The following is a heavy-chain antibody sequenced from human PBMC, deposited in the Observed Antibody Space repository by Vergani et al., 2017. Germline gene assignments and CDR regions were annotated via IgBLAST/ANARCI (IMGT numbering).Heavy chain of an antibody. CDR1: GGSFSGYY. Sequence: QVQLQQWGAGLLKPSETLSLTCAVYGGSFSGYYWSWNRQPPGKGLEWIGEINHSGSTNYNPSLKSRVTISVDTSKNQFSLKLSSVTAADTAVYYCARGRGVFTLSGRYYYMDVWGKGTTVTVSS. CDR3: ARGRGVFTLSGRYYYMDV. D-gene: IGHD3-16*01. J-gene: IGHJ6*03. V-gene: IGHV4-34*01. CDR2: INHSGST.